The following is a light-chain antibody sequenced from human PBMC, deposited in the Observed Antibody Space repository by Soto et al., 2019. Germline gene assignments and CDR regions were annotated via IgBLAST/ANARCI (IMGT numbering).Light chain of an antibody. CDR1: SSNIGSNY. CDR2: SNN. V-gene: IGLV1-47*02. Sequence: QSVVTQPPSASGTPGQRVTISCSGSSSNIGSNYVYWYQQLPGTAPKLLIYSNNQRPSGVPDRFSGSKSGTSASLAISGLRSKDEADYYCAAWDDSLSAVVFGGGTKVTVL. CDR3: AAWDDSLSAVV. J-gene: IGLJ2*01.